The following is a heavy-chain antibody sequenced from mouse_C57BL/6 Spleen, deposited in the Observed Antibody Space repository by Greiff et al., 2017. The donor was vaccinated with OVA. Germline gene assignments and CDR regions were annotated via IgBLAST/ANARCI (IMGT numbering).Heavy chain of an antibody. V-gene: IGHV10-1*01. CDR2: IRSKSNNYAT. CDR1: GFSFNTYA. CDR3: VRQGYYDYFDY. D-gene: IGHD1-1*02. J-gene: IGHJ2*01. Sequence: EVQLVESGGGLVQPKGSLKLSCAASGFSFNTYAMNWVRQAPGKGLEWVARIRSKSNNYATYYADSVKDRFTISRDDSESMLYLQMNNLKTEDTAMYYCVRQGYYDYFDYWGQGTTLTVSS.